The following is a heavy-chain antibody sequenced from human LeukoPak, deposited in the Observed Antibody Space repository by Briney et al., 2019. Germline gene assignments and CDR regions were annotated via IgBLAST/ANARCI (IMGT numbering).Heavy chain of an antibody. V-gene: IGHV4-31*03. CDR3: ARDPKYPSYGSGSYWHYYGMDV. Sequence: SEALSLTCTVSGGSIGSGGYYWSWIRQHPGKGLQWIGYIHYSGSTSYNPSLESRVTISVDMSKNQFSLEVSSVTAADTAVYYCARDPKYPSYGSGSYWHYYGMDVWGQGTTVTVSS. D-gene: IGHD3-10*01. J-gene: IGHJ6*02. CDR2: IHYSGST. CDR1: GGSIGSGGYY.